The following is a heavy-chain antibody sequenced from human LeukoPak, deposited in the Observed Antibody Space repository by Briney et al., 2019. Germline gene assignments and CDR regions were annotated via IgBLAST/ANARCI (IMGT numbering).Heavy chain of an antibody. CDR2: INAGNGNT. Sequence: GASVTVSFKASAYTFTSYAMHWVRQAPGQRLEWMGWINAGNGNTKYSQKFQGRVTITRDTSASTAYMELSSLRSEDTAVYYCARWVYSSSWCFDYWGQGTLVTVSS. J-gene: IGHJ4*02. D-gene: IGHD6-13*01. CDR1: AYTFTSYA. CDR3: ARWVYSSSWCFDY. V-gene: IGHV1-3*01.